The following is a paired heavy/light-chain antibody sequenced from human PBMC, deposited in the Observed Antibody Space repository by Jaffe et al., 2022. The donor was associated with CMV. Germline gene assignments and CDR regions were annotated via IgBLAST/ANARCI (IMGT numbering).Heavy chain of an antibody. CDR2: INRDGWAT. D-gene: IGHD2-21*02. Sequence: EVQLVESGGGLVQPGGSLRLSCAASGFSFNDYEFNWVRQVPGKGLEWLSYINRDGWATYADSVRGRFLISRDNAENRLYLHMHGLRAEDSAVYYCAREIGRCGGDCLDYWGQGTLVTVSS. J-gene: IGHJ4*02. V-gene: IGHV3-48*03. CDR1: GFSFNDYE. CDR3: AREIGRCGGDCLDY.
Light chain of an antibody. CDR2: EVT. V-gene: IGLV2-8*01. Sequence: QSALTQPPSASGSPGQSVTISCTGSSSDVGAYNYVSWYQQHPGKAPKLIIYEVTKRPSGVPDRFSGSKSGNTASLTVSGLQAEDDADYYCTSYGGRDSNSFYVFGTGTKVTVL. CDR1: SSDVGAYNY. J-gene: IGLJ1*01. CDR3: TSYGGRDSNSFYV.